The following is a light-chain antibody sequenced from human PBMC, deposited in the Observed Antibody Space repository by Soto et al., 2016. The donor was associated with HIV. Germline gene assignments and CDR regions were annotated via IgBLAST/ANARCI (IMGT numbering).Light chain of an antibody. CDR3: QVWDTSGDHFVV. V-gene: IGLV3-21*03. J-gene: IGLJ2*01. CDR1: NIGVKS. Sequence: SYELTQSPSVSVAPGKTAKIACGGNNIGVKSVHWYQQKPGQAPVMVVYDDSVRPSGISERFSGSNSGDTATLTISTVEAGDEADFYCQVWDTSGDHFVVFGGGTKLTVL. CDR2: DDS.